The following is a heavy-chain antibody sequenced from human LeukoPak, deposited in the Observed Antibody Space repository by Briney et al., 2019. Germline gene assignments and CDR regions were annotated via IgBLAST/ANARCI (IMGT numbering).Heavy chain of an antibody. CDR3: ARGGVTAAGTGCDY. Sequence: SETLSLTCAVYGGSFSGYYWSWIRQPPGKGLEWIGEINHSGSTNYNPSLKSRVTISVDTSKNQFSLKLSSVTAADTAVYYCARGGVTAAGTGCDYRGQGTLVTVSS. J-gene: IGHJ4*02. CDR1: GGSFSGYY. V-gene: IGHV4-34*01. CDR2: INHSGST. D-gene: IGHD6-13*01.